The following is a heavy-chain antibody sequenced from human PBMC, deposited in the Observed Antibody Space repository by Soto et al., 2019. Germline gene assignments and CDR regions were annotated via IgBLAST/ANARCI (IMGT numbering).Heavy chain of an antibody. CDR1: GFTFSSYG. D-gene: IGHD6-19*01. V-gene: IGHV3-30*18. CDR2: ISYDGSNK. CDR3: AKDQLSYSSGWYRYFQH. Sequence: GGSLRLSCAASGFTFSSYGMHWVRQAPGKGLEWVAVISYDGSNKYYADSVKGRFTISRDNSKNTLYLQMNSLRAEDTAVYYCAKDQLSYSSGWYRYFQHWGQGTLVTVSS. J-gene: IGHJ1*01.